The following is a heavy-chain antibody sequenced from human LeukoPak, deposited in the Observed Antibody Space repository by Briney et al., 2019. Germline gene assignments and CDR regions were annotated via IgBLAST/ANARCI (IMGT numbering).Heavy chain of an antibody. CDR1: GFTFSSYS. CDR3: ARVPRGRLRLAFDI. J-gene: IGHJ3*02. D-gene: IGHD4-17*01. Sequence: GGSLRLSCAASGFTFSSYSMTWVRQAPGKGLEWVSYISSSSSTIYYADSVKGRFTISRDNAKNSLYLQMNSLRDEDTAVYYCARVPRGRLRLAFDIWGQGTMVTVSS. V-gene: IGHV3-48*02. CDR2: ISSSSSTI.